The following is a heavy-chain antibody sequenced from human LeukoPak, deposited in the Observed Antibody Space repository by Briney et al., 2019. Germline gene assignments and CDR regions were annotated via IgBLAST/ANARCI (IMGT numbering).Heavy chain of an antibody. D-gene: IGHD6-13*01. V-gene: IGHV3-48*01. CDR2: ISSSSSTI. CDR3: ARGAAAGTIGY. Sequence: GGSLRLSCAASGSTFSSYSMNWVRQAPGKGLEWVSYISSSSSTIYYADSVKGRFTISRDNAKNSLYLQMNSLRAEDTAVYYCARGAAAGTIGYWGQGTLVTVSS. J-gene: IGHJ4*02. CDR1: GSTFSSYS.